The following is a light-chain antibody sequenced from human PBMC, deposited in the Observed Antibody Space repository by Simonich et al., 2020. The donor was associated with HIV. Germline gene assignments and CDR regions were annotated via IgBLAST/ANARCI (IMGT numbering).Light chain of an antibody. J-gene: IGKJ5*01. CDR2: GAS. CDR3: QQYNNWPPIT. V-gene: IGKV3-15*01. CDR1: QSVIRSY. Sequence: EIVLTQSPGTLSLSPGERATLSCRASQSVIRSYLAWYHQKPGLAPRLLIYGASTRATGIPARFSGSGSGTEFTLTISSMQSEDFAVYYCQQYNNWPPITFGQGTRLEIK.